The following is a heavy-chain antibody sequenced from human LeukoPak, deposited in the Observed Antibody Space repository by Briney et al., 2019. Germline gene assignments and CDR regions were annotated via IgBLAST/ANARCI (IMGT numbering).Heavy chain of an antibody. CDR3: ARGGYGGNVFGGRFYYGMDV. CDR2: IYYSGST. Sequence: PSETLSLTCTVSGGSISSGGYYWSWIRQHPGKGLEWIGYIYYSGSTYYNPSLKSRVTISVDTSKNQFSLKLSSVTAADTAVYYCARGGYGGNVFGGRFYYGMDVWGQGTTVTVSS. CDR1: GGSISSGGYY. J-gene: IGHJ6*02. D-gene: IGHD4-23*01. V-gene: IGHV4-31*03.